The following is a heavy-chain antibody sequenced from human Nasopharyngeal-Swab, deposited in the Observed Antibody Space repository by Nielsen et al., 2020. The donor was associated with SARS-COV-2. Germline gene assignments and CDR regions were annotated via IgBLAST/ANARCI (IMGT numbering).Heavy chain of an antibody. Sequence: ASVKVSCKASGYTFTSYGISWVRQAPGQGLEWMGWISAYNGNTNYAQKLQGRVTMTIDTSTSTAYMELRSLRSDDTAVYYCARMVYSSGTAPEYYFDYWGQGTLVTVSS. J-gene: IGHJ4*02. V-gene: IGHV1-18*01. CDR2: ISAYNGNT. CDR3: ARMVYSSGTAPEYYFDY. CDR1: GYTFTSYG. D-gene: IGHD6-19*01.